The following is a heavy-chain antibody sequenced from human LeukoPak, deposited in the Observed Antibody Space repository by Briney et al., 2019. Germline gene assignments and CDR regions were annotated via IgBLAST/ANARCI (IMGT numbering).Heavy chain of an antibody. V-gene: IGHV4-39*01. CDR2: IYYSGST. D-gene: IGHD2-15*01. Sequence: NPSETLSLTCTVAAGSISSSSYYSGWIRQPPGKGLEWIGNIYYSGSTYYNPSLQSRVTISVDTSKNQFSLKLSSVTAADTAVYYCVRRSDLTTNDDYWGQGTLVTVSS. CDR1: AGSISSSSYY. CDR3: VRRSDLTTNDDY. J-gene: IGHJ4*02.